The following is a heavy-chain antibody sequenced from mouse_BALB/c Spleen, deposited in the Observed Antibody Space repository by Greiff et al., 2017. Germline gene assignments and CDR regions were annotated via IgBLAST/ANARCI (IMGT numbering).Heavy chain of an antibody. CDR3: ARRGIYDGYFDY. J-gene: IGHJ2*01. CDR2: ISYDGSN. V-gene: IGHV3-6*02. Sequence: EVQLVESGPGLVKPSQSLSLTCSVTGYSITSGYYWNWIRQFPGNKLEWMGYISYDGSNNYNPSLKNRISITRDTSKNQFFLKLNSVTTEDTATYYCARRGIYDGYFDYWGQGTTLTVSS. CDR1: GYSITSGYY. D-gene: IGHD2-3*01.